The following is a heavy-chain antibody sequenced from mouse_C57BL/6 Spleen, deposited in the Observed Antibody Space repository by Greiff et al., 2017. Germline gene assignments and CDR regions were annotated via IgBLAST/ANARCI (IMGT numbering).Heavy chain of an antibody. CDR3: ARSREYYDYDGFAY. J-gene: IGHJ3*01. D-gene: IGHD2-4*01. V-gene: IGHV1-52*01. CDR2: IDPSDSET. CDR1: GYTFTSYW. Sequence: QVQLQQSGAELVRPGSSVKLSCKASGYTFTSYWMHWVKQRPIQGLEWIGNIDPSDSETHYNQKFKDKATLTVDKSSSTAYMQLSSLTSEDSAVYYCARSREYYDYDGFAYWGQGTLVTVSA.